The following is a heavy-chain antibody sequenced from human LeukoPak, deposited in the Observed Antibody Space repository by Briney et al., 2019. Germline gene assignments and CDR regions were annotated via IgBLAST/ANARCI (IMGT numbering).Heavy chain of an antibody. Sequence: GGSLRLSCAASGFTFSSYAMTWVRQAPGRGLEWVTIIGPSGGDIIYADSVKGRFTISRDNSANTLYLQMNSLRAEDTAVYYCAKYCGGDCFRNFDSWGQGTLVTVSS. CDR3: AKYCGGDCFRNFDS. CDR2: IGPSGGDI. D-gene: IGHD2-21*02. CDR1: GFTFSSYA. V-gene: IGHV3-23*01. J-gene: IGHJ4*02.